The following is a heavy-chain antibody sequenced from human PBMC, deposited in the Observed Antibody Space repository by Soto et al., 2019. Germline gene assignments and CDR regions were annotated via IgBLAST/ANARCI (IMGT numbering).Heavy chain of an antibody. CDR3: ARGLFSETHYSGGWYFFDY. D-gene: IGHD1-26*01. Sequence: PSDTLSLTCAVYGGSFSGYSWTWIRQSPGKGLEWIGQINDGGSANYNPSLKSRVTISVDTSNNEFFLELSSVTAADTAVYYCARGLFSETHYSGGWYFFDYWGQGTLVTVSS. CDR1: GGSFSGYS. CDR2: INDGGSA. V-gene: IGHV4-34*01. J-gene: IGHJ4*02.